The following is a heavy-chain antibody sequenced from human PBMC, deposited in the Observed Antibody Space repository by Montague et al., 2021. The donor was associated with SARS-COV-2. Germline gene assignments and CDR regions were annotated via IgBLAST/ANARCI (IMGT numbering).Heavy chain of an antibody. CDR2: ITGSCGAI. Sequence: SLRLSCAASGFTFSNDAMHWVRQAPGKGLEWVSFITGSCGAIYYADSVKGRFTISRDNGKNSLYLQMNSLRDEDTALYYCARVRGPTLATSFVDVWGQGTTVTVSS. CDR3: ARVRGPTLATSFVDV. CDR1: GFTFSNDA. J-gene: IGHJ6*02. V-gene: IGHV3-48*02. D-gene: IGHD5-12*01.